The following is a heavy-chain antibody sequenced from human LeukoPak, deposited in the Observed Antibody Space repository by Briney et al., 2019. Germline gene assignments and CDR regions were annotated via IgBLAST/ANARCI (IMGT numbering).Heavy chain of an antibody. J-gene: IGHJ4*02. CDR2: IWYDGSNK. CDR3: ARDRSGSYPEIDY. CDR1: GFTFSSYS. V-gene: IGHV3-33*01. D-gene: IGHD1-26*01. Sequence: GGSLGLSCAASGFTFSSYSMHWVRQAPGKGLEWVAVIWYDGSNKYYADSVKGRFTISRDNSKNTLYLQMNSLRAEDTAVYYCARDRSGSYPEIDYWGQGTLVTVSS.